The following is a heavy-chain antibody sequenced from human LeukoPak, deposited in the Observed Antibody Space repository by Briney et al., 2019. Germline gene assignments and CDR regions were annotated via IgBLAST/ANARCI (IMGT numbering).Heavy chain of an antibody. D-gene: IGHD3-22*01. V-gene: IGHV3-23*01. J-gene: IGHJ3*02. CDR2: ISGSGSST. CDR3: ARDSIPGYDSSGYMVAFDI. CDR1: GFTFINYA. Sequence: GGSLRLSCAASGFTFINYAMSWVRQAPGKGLEWVSVISGSGSSTYYADSVKGRFTISRDDSKNTLYLQMNSLRAEDTAVYYCARDSIPGYDSSGYMVAFDIWGQGTMVTVSS.